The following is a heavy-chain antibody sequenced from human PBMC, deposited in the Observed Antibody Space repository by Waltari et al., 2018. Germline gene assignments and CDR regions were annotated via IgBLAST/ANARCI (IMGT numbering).Heavy chain of an antibody. CDR2: ISWRREGI. CDR3: TKVGKGEYPG. Sequence: EVQLVESGRGLVQRGRSLRLSCAASGFTFEDYAIHWVRQAPGKGVEWVYGISWRREGIGYADSVKGPFTISRDNAKNAVYLQMKDLMKVDADLYYGTKVGKGEYPGWGQGNVVAVSS. CDR1: GFTFEDYA. V-gene: IGHV3-9*01. J-gene: IGHJ4*02. D-gene: IGHD3-16*01.